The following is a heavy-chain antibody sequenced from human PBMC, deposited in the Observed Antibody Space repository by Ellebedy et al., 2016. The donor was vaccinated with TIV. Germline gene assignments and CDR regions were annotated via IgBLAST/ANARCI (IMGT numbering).Heavy chain of an antibody. CDR3: ARANTAMVRRNHMDV. Sequence: GESLKISCAASGFTFNNYGMHWVRQAPGKGLEWVAVVWSDGSNKYYADSVKGRFTISRDNSKSTLYLKMDSLRAEDTAVYYCARANTAMVRRNHMDVWGQGTTVTVSS. CDR1: GFTFNNYG. CDR2: VWSDGSNK. D-gene: IGHD5-18*01. J-gene: IGHJ6*02. V-gene: IGHV3-33*01.